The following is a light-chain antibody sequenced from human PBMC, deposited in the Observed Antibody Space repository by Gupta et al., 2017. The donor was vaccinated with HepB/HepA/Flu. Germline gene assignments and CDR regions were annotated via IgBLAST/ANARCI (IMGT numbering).Light chain of an antibody. Sequence: SSELTQDPAVSVALGQTVRLTCQGDSLRSYYASWYQQKPGQAPVLVTYGKNNRPSGIPDRFSGSSSGNTASLTITGAQAEDEADYYCNSRDSSGNHAVFGTGTKVTVL. CDR1: SLRSYY. J-gene: IGLJ1*01. CDR2: GKN. CDR3: NSRDSSGNHAV. V-gene: IGLV3-19*01.